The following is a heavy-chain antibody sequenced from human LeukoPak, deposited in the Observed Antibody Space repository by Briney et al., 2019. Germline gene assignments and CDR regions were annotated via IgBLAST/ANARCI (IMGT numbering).Heavy chain of an antibody. Sequence: SETLSLTCTVSGGSISSYYWSWIRQPAGKGLEWIGRIYTSGSTNYNPSLKSRVTISVDTSKNHFSLKLSSVTAADTAVYYCASLIWGYCSGGSCYSYYYYGMDVWGQGTTVTVSS. J-gene: IGHJ6*02. V-gene: IGHV4-4*07. D-gene: IGHD2-15*01. CDR1: GGSISSYY. CDR2: IYTSGST. CDR3: ASLIWGYCSGGSCYSYYYYGMDV.